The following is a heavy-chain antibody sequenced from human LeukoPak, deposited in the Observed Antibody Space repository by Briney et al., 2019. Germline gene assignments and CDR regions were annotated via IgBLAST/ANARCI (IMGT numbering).Heavy chain of an antibody. CDR3: AKPRTTYDYDMDV. Sequence: GGSLRLSCAASGFTFSNAWMSWVRQAPGKGLEWVSSISGSGGSTNNADSVKGRVTTSRDNSRNTLYLQMNSLRADDTAVYYCAKPRTTYDYDMDVWGQGTTDTVSS. J-gene: IGHJ6*02. CDR1: GFTFSNAW. D-gene: IGHD1-7*01. CDR2: ISGSGGST. V-gene: IGHV3-23*01.